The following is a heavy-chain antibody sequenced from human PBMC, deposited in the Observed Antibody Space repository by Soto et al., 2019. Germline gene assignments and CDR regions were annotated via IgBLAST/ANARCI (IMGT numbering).Heavy chain of an antibody. Sequence: VQLVESGGGLVQPGGSLRLSCATSGFSFSSFWMAWVRQAPGKGLEWLANIKEDGTMTYYLESVKARFTISRDNANNLLFLQIDSLTADDTCDYYCARDVAYNRNDYWGLGTLVIVSS. CDR3: ARDVAYNRNDY. CDR2: IKEDGTMT. D-gene: IGHD1-20*01. CDR1: GFSFSSFW. J-gene: IGHJ4*02. V-gene: IGHV3-7*04.